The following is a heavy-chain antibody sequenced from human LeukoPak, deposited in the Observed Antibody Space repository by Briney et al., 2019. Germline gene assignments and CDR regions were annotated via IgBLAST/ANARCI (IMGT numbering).Heavy chain of an antibody. CDR3: ARESYSSTAAGFDP. CDR2: IYYTGST. J-gene: IGHJ5*02. V-gene: IGHV4-59*12. Sequence: SETLSLTCTVSGGSINSYYWSWIRQAPGKGLEWIGFIYYTGSTNYNPSLKGRVTMSVDTSKNQFSLKLSSVTAADTAVYYCARESYSSTAAGFDPWGQGTLVTVSS. CDR1: GGSINSYY. D-gene: IGHD6-13*01.